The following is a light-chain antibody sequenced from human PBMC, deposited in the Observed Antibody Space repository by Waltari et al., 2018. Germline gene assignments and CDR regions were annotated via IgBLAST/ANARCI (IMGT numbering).Light chain of an antibody. V-gene: IGLV2-23*02. Sequence: QSALTQPASVSGSPGQSITISCTGTSSDVGSYTLASWYQHHPGKAPKLMIFEVSKRPSGVSNRFSGSKSGSTASLTISVLQAEDEADYYCCSYAGSSTFYVFGIGTKVTVL. CDR1: SSDVGSYTL. CDR2: EVS. CDR3: CSYAGSSTFYV. J-gene: IGLJ1*01.